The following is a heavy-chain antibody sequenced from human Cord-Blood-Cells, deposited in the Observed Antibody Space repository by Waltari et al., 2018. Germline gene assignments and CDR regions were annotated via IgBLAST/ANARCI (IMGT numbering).Heavy chain of an antibody. CDR2: IYWDDDK. CDR3: AHRSITIFGVVSDAFDI. J-gene: IGHJ3*02. V-gene: IGHV2-5*02. Sequence: QITLTESGPTLVKPTQTLTLTCTFSGFSLSTSGVGVGWIRQPPGKALEWLALIYWDDDKRYSPSLKSRLTITKDTSKNQVVLTMTNMDPVDTATYYCAHRSITIFGVVSDAFDIWGQGTMVTVSS. CDR1: GFSLSTSGVG. D-gene: IGHD3-3*01.